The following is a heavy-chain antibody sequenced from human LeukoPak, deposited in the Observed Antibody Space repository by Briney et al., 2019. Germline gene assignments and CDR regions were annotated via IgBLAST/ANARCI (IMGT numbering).Heavy chain of an antibody. CDR3: ARDHDMVNNFYYGMDV. Sequence: SETLSPTCNVSGGSISSFYWSWIRQPAGKGLEWIGRIYTSGTIYYNPSLKSRVTMSVDTSKSQVSLKLSSVTAADTAVYYCARDHDMVNNFYYGMDVWGQGTTVTVSS. CDR2: IYTSGTI. D-gene: IGHD2-15*01. CDR1: GGSISSFY. V-gene: IGHV4-4*07. J-gene: IGHJ6*02.